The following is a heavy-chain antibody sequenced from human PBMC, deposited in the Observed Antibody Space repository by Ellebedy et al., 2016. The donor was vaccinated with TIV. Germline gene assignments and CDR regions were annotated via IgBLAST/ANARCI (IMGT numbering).Heavy chain of an antibody. D-gene: IGHD3-16*01. CDR2: IYKNGGT. J-gene: IGHJ5*02. CDR3: ARDPGGGGDYGDNWFDP. Sequence: GESLKISCAASGFTVSDYSMTWVRQAPGKGLEWVSLIYKNGGTNYTDSVNGRFTITRDDSKNTLYLQMNSLRAEDTAVYYCARDPGGGGDYGDNWFDPWGQGTLVTVSS. V-gene: IGHV3-66*01. CDR1: GFTVSDYS.